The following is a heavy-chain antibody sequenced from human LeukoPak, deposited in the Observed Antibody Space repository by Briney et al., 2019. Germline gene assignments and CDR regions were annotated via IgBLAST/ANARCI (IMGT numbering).Heavy chain of an antibody. CDR3: ARVPPIDFWSGYSAAVGPGRFDP. CDR1: GYTFTGYY. D-gene: IGHD3-3*01. Sequence: GASVKVSCTASGYTFTGYYMHWVRQAPGQGLEWMGWINPNSGGTNYAQKFQGRVTMTRDTSISTAYMELSRLRSDDTAVYYCARVPPIDFWSGYSAAVGPGRFDPWGQGTLVTVSS. V-gene: IGHV1-2*02. CDR2: INPNSGGT. J-gene: IGHJ5*02.